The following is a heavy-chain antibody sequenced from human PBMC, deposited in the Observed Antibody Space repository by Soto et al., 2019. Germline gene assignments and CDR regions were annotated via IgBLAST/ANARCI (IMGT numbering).Heavy chain of an antibody. J-gene: IGHJ6*02. D-gene: IGHD3-22*01. CDR1: GGSFSGYY. Sequence: QVQLQQWGAGLLKPSETLSLTCAVYGGSFSGYYWSWIRQPPGKGLEWIGEINHSGSTNYNPSLKSRVTISVDTSKNQFSLKLSSVTAADTAVYYCARGRSMIPYSSRRPNYYYGMDVWGQGTTVTVSS. CDR3: ARGRSMIPYSSRRPNYYYGMDV. CDR2: INHSGST. V-gene: IGHV4-34*01.